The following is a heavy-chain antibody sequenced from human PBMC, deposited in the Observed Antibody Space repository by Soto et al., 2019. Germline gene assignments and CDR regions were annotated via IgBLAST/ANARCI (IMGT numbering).Heavy chain of an antibody. D-gene: IGHD6-6*01. Sequence: SETRSLTCTVSGGSMNKFYWSWIRQPPGRGLEWIGNIFYSGGTNYNPSLKSRVTISVDTSKNQFSLNLNSLTAADTAVYYCARGQWAAHSYYGLDVWGQGTTVTVSS. V-gene: IGHV4-59*01. J-gene: IGHJ6*02. CDR2: IFYSGGT. CDR3: ARGQWAAHSYYGLDV. CDR1: GGSMNKFY.